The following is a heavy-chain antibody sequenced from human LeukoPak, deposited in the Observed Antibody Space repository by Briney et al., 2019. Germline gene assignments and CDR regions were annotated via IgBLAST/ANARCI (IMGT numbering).Heavy chain of an antibody. CDR2: ISSSSYI. CDR3: ARPQHIVVVTALGY. Sequence: AGGSLRLSCAASGFTFSSYSMNWVRQAPGKGLEWVSSISSSSYIYYAESVKGRFTISRDNAKNSLYLQMNSLRAEDTAVYYCARPQHIVVVTALGYWGQGTLVTVSS. D-gene: IGHD2-21*02. V-gene: IGHV3-21*01. J-gene: IGHJ4*02. CDR1: GFTFSSYS.